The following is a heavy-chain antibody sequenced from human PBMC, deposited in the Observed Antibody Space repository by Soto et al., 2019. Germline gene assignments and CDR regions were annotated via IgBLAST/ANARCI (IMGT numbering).Heavy chain of an antibody. V-gene: IGHV1-69*12. D-gene: IGHD3-22*01. Sequence: QVQLVQSGAAVKKPGSSVKVSCKASGGTFSSYAISWVRQSPGQGLEWMGGIIPIFGTAHDAQKFQGSVTLTADESTSTDYMELSSLSSEDTAAYYCARKTYYYHSSGYYAFNWFDPWGKGTLVTVSS. J-gene: IGHJ5*02. CDR1: GGTFSSYA. CDR3: ARKTYYYHSSGYYAFNWFDP. CDR2: IIPIFGTA.